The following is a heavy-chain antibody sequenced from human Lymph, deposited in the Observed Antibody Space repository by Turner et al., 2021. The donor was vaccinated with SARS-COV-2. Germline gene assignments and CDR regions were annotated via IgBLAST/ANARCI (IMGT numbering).Heavy chain of an antibody. Sequence: QVQLVQSGGGVVQPGRSLRLSCAASGFTFSSYAMHWVRQAPGKGLEWVALISYDGSNKYYADSVKGRFTSSRDNSKNTLYLQMNRLRAEDTAVYDCAKDGGGYSSTWGQGTLVTVSS. CDR1: GFTFSSYA. J-gene: IGHJ5*02. CDR3: AKDGGGYSST. CDR2: ISYDGSNK. V-gene: IGHV3-30*18. D-gene: IGHD6-13*01.